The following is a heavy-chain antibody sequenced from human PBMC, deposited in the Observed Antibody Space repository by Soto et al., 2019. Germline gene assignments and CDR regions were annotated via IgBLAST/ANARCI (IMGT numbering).Heavy chain of an antibody. CDR1: EGTFSTHA. Sequence: QVQLEQSGAEVKKPGSSVKVSCKASEGTFSTHAISWVRQAPEEGLEWMGGIIPIFGTTNYAQKFQGRVIIIADKSTSTVSMELISLRSEDTAIYYCAGGFMVRGGDAWFDTWGQGTLVTVSS. V-gene: IGHV1-69*06. J-gene: IGHJ5*02. CDR2: IIPIFGTT. D-gene: IGHD3-10*01. CDR3: AGGFMVRGGDAWFDT.